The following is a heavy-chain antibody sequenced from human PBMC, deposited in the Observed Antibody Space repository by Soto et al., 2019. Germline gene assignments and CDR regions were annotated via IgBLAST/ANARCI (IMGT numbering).Heavy chain of an antibody. Sequence: QVQLVQSGAEVKKPGASVKVSCKASGYTFTGYYMHWVRQAPGQGLEWMGWINPNSGGTNYAQKFQGCVTMTKDTSISTAYMALSRLRSDDTAVYYCARGSLLLWFGSGGGPYGMDVWGQGTTVTVSS. CDR2: INPNSGGT. CDR1: GYTFTGYY. J-gene: IGHJ6*02. V-gene: IGHV1-2*04. CDR3: ARGSLLLWFGSGGGPYGMDV. D-gene: IGHD3-10*01.